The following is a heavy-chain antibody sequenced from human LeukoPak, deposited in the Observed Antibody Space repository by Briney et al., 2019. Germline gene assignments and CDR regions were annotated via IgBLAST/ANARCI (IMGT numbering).Heavy chain of an antibody. Sequence: PGGSLRLSCVASGFTFSRDWMNWARQAPGKGLEWVASINHNGNVNYYVDSVKGRFTISRDNAKNSLYLQMSNLRAEDTAVYFCARGGGLDVWGQGATVTVSS. CDR3: ARGGGLDV. CDR2: INHNGNVN. CDR1: GFTFSRDW. D-gene: IGHD3-16*01. J-gene: IGHJ6*02. V-gene: IGHV3-7*03.